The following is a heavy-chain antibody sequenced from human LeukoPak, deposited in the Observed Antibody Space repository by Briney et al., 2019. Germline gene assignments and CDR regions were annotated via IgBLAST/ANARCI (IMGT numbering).Heavy chain of an antibody. J-gene: IGHJ1*01. D-gene: IGHD3-22*01. CDR1: GFTFFTHP. CDR2: ISISGSTM. Sequence: PGGSLRLSCVTSGFTFFTHPMNWVRQAPGKGLEWVSYISISGSTMYYADSVRGRFTISRDTAKNSLYLQMNSLRAEDTAVYYCATYSSGNGREFQHWGQGTLVTVSS. V-gene: IGHV3-48*04. CDR3: ATYSSGNGREFQH.